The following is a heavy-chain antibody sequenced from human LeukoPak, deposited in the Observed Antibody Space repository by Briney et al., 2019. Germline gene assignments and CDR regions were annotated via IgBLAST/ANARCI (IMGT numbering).Heavy chain of an antibody. Sequence: GGSLRLSCAASGFSLSNYWMNWVRQAPGKGLEWVANIKQDGSEKNYVDSVKGRFTISRDNAKNSLYLQMTSLRVEDTAFYYCTKDGYDTSGYYTHWGRGTLVTVSS. CDR1: GFSLSNYW. D-gene: IGHD3-22*01. V-gene: IGHV3-7*03. CDR2: IKQDGSEK. CDR3: TKDGYDTSGYYTH. J-gene: IGHJ4*02.